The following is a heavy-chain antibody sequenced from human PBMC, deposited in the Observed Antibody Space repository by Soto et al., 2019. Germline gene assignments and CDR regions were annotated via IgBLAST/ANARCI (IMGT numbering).Heavy chain of an antibody. CDR3: ARDSLLWFGAPTRYYYYGMDV. Sequence: ASVKVSCKASGYTFTSYGISWARQAPGQGLEWMGWISAYNGNTNYAQKLQGRVTMTTDTSTSTAYMELRSLRSDDTAVYYCARDSLLWFGAPTRYYYYGMDVWGQGTTVTVSS. CDR1: GYTFTSYG. D-gene: IGHD3-10*01. V-gene: IGHV1-18*01. CDR2: ISAYNGNT. J-gene: IGHJ6*02.